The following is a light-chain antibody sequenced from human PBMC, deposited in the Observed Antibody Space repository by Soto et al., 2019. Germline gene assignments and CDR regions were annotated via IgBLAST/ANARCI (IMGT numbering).Light chain of an antibody. CDR3: TSFAGINNPVV. V-gene: IGLV2-8*01. CDR1: SSDVGGYNC. J-gene: IGLJ2*01. CDR2: EVT. Sequence: QSALTQSPSASGSPGQSVTISCTGTSSDVGGYNCVSWYQHHPGKAPKLMIYEVTKRPSGVPDRFSGSKSGSTASLTVSGLQPEDEADYYCTSFAGINNPVVFGGGTKLTVL.